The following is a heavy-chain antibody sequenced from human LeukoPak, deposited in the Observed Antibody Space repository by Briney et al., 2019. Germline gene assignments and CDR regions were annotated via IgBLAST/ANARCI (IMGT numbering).Heavy chain of an antibody. CDR2: ISHNAAKT. CDR3: AKKWGVGTTTLDYFDY. V-gene: IGHV3-23*01. CDR1: GFTFSSYA. D-gene: IGHD1-26*01. Sequence: GGSLRLSCAASGFTFSSYAMSWVRQAPGKGLQWVSAISHNAAKTCYADSVKGRFTISRDNSKNTLYLQMNSLTDEDTAVYYCAKKWGVGTTTLDYFDYWGQGTLVTVSS. J-gene: IGHJ4*02.